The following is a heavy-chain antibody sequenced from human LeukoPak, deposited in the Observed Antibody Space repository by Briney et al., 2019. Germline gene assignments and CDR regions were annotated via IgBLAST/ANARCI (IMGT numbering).Heavy chain of an antibody. V-gene: IGHV4-39*01. CDR2: IYYSGST. J-gene: IGHJ4*02. Sequence: SETLSLTCTVSGGSISSSSYYWGWIRQPPGKGLEWIGSIYYSGSTYYNPSLKSRVTISVDTSKNQFSLKLSSVTAADTAVYYCARQTVSSGRRFDYWGQGTLVTVSS. CDR1: GGSISSSSYY. D-gene: IGHD3-22*01. CDR3: ARQTVSSGRRFDY.